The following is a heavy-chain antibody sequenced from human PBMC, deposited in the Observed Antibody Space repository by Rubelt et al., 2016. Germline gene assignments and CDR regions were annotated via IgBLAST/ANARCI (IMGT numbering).Heavy chain of an antibody. V-gene: IGHV3-23*01. CDR2: ISGSGGDT. CDR3: SKVDYGTSGYYRYYFDY. J-gene: IGHJ4*02. Sequence: EVHLLDSGGGLVQPGGSLRLSCAASGFTFSTSAMTWVRQAPGKGLEWVSVISGSGGDTYYADSVKSRFTIHRDNSKNTLYMQMNSLRAEDTAVYYWSKVDYGTSGYYRYYFDYWGQGTLVTVSS. D-gene: IGHD3-22*01. CDR1: GFTFSTSA.